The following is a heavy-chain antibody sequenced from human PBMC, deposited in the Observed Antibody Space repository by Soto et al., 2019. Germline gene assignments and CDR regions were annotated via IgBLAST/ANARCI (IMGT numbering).Heavy chain of an antibody. D-gene: IGHD1-26*01. CDR1: GFTFSSYA. Sequence: QVQLVESGGGVVQPGRSLRLSCAASGFTFSSYAMHWVRQAPGKGLEWVAVISYDGSNKYYADSVKGRFTISRDNSKNTLYLQMNGLRAEDTAVYYCASGPLEWELPFDYWGQGTLVTVSS. V-gene: IGHV3-30-3*01. CDR3: ASGPLEWELPFDY. CDR2: ISYDGSNK. J-gene: IGHJ4*02.